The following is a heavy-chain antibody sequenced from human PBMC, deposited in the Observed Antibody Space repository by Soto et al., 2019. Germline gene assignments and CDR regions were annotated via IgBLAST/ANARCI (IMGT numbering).Heavy chain of an antibody. J-gene: IGHJ6*02. D-gene: IGHD2-21*01. Sequence: PGGSLRLSCAASGFSFSDFAMNWVRQAPGKGLEWVSSISGSAVTTYYADTVKGRFTISRDNVESILYLQMDSLRADDTGVYYCAKDMWWERPLDNYGMDVWRQGTTVTVS. CDR2: ISGSAVTT. V-gene: IGHV3-23*01. CDR3: AKDMWWERPLDNYGMDV. CDR1: GFSFSDFA.